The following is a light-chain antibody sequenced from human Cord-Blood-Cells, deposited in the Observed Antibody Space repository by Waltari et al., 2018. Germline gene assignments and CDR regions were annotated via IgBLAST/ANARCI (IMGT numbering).Light chain of an antibody. V-gene: IGLV2-14*03. CDR1: SRDVGGDNY. CDR3: SSYTSSSTLV. J-gene: IGLJ3*02. CDR2: DVS. Sequence: QSALTQPASVPGSPGQSITIPCTGTSRDVGGDNYFSWYQQHPGKAPKLMIYDVSNRPSGVSNRFSGSKSGNTASLTISGLQAEDEADYYCSSYTSSSTLVFGGGTKLTVL.